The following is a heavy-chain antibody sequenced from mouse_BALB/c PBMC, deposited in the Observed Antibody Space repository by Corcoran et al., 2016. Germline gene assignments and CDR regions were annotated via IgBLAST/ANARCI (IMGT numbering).Heavy chain of an antibody. CDR2: INTHSGVP. J-gene: IGHJ4*01. Sequence: QIQLVQSGPELKKPGETVRISCKASGYTFTTAGMQWVQKMPGKGLKWIGWINTHSGVPKYAEDFKGRFAFSLETSASSAYLQISNLKNEDTATYVCASGSSAMDYWGQGTSVTVSS. D-gene: IGHD1-1*01. CDR1: GYTFTTAG. V-gene: IGHV9-4*02. CDR3: ASGSSAMDY.